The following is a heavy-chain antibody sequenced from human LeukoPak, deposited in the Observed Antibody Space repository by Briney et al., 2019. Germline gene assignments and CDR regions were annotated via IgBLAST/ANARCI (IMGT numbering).Heavy chain of an antibody. V-gene: IGHV3-30*04. CDR3: ARDKKRLGYLSGDY. Sequence: PGGSLRLSCAASGFTFSSYSMHWVRQAPGKGLEWVAIISYDGSNKYYADSVKGRFTISRDNSKNTLYLQMNSLRAEDTAVYYCARDKKRLGYLSGDYWGQGTLVTVSS. CDR1: GFTFSSYS. D-gene: IGHD1-26*01. J-gene: IGHJ4*02. CDR2: ISYDGSNK.